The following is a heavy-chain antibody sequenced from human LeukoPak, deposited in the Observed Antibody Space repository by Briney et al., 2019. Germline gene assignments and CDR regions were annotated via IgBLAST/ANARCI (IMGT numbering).Heavy chain of an antibody. J-gene: IGHJ4*02. CDR2: INNGGGT. CDR1: GFTISGIY. V-gene: IGHV3-66*01. Sequence: GGSLRLSCAASGFTISGIYMTWVRQAPGKGLEWASVINNGGGTYYADSVRGRFTISRDNSKNTLSLQMNSLRAEDTAVYYCARESYDSLDYWGQGTLVTVSS. D-gene: IGHD3-10*01. CDR3: ARESYDSLDY.